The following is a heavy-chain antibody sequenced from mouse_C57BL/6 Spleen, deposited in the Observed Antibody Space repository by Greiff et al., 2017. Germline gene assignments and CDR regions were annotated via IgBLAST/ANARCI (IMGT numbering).Heavy chain of an antibody. CDR3: AVDWGIRGFAY. CDR1: GYTFTDYN. CDR2: INPNNGGT. J-gene: IGHJ3*01. D-gene: IGHD4-1*01. Sequence: VQLQQSGPELVKPGASVTISCKASGYTFTDYNMDWVKQSHGNSLEWIGDINPNNGGTVYNQKFKGKATLTVDKSSSTAYMELRSLTSEDAAVYCCAVDWGIRGFAYWGQGTLVTVSA. V-gene: IGHV1-18*01.